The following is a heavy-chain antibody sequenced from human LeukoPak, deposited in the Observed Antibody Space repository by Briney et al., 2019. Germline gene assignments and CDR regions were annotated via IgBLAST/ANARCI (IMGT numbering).Heavy chain of an antibody. CDR1: GGSISSSNW. Sequence: SETLSLICAVSGGSISSSNWWSWVRQPPGKGLEWIGEIYHSGSTNYNPSLKSRVTISVDKSKNQFSLKLSSVTAADTAVYYCARVQGPIVVVTYFDYWGQGTLVTVSS. V-gene: IGHV4-4*02. D-gene: IGHD3-22*01. CDR2: IYHSGST. CDR3: ARVQGPIVVVTYFDY. J-gene: IGHJ4*02.